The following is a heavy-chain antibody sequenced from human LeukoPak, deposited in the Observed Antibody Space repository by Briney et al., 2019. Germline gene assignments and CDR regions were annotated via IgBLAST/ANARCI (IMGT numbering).Heavy chain of an antibody. Sequence: GASVKVSCKASGNDFSDFYFNWVRQAPGRGLEWVGWINPHSRATHYAQRFWGRVTMEASITTAYMELNSLTSDDTAVYYCVTTSVTHTRDPWGQGTLVTVSS. J-gene: IGHJ5*02. D-gene: IGHD5/OR15-5a*01. CDR1: GNDFSDFY. V-gene: IGHV1-2*02. CDR2: INPHSRAT. CDR3: VTTSVTHTRDP.